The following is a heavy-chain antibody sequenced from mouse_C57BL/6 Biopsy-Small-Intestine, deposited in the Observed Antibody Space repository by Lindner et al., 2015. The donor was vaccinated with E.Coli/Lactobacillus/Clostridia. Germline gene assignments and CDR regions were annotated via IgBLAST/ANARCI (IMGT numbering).Heavy chain of an antibody. CDR3: CYYYGSSYGAY. CDR1: GFNIKDYY. CDR2: IDPEDGDT. J-gene: IGHJ3*01. Sequence: VQLQESGAELVKPGASVKLSCTASGFNIKDYYMHWVKQRPEQGLEWIGRIDPEDGDTEYAPKFQGKATMTADTSSNTAYLQLSSLTSEDTAVYYCCYYYGSSYGAYWGQGTLVTVSA. V-gene: IGHV14-1*01. D-gene: IGHD1-1*01.